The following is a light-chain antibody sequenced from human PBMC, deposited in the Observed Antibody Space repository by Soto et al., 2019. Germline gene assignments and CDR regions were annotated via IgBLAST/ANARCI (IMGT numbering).Light chain of an antibody. J-gene: IGKJ4*02. CDR1: QSISSW. CDR3: QSGVT. Sequence: DIPMTQSPSTLSASVGDRVTITCRASQSISSWLAWYQQKPGKAPKLLIYQSSSLQSVVPSRFSGSGSGTEFTLTISSLQPDDFATYYCQSGVTFGGGTKGEIK. V-gene: IGKV1-5*03. CDR2: QSS.